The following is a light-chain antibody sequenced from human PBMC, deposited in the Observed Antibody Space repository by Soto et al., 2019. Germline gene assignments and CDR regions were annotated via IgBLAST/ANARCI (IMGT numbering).Light chain of an antibody. Sequence: EIVLTQSPGTLSLSPGATATLSCRASQSVSRNYLAWFQQKPGQAPRLLIHGASNRAAGTPDRFSGSGSGTDFTLTINRXXXXXXAVYYCHHYGNSXIYTFGP. J-gene: IGKJ3*01. CDR3: HHYGNSXIYT. V-gene: IGKV3-20*01. CDR1: QSVSRNY. CDR2: GAS.